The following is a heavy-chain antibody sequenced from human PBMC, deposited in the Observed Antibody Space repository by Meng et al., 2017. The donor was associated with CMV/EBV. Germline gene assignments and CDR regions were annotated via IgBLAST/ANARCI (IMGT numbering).Heavy chain of an antibody. V-gene: IGHV4-34*01. CDR3: ARVWDSGWDY. J-gene: IGHJ4*02. CDR1: GGSCSGYY. Sequence: GRLLHGGAGRLTPSETLSLTCAGYGGSCSGYYWSWIRQPPGKGLEWIGEINHSGSTNYNPSLKSRVTISVDTSKNQFSLKLSSVTAADTAVYYCARVWDSGWDYWGQGTLVTVSS. D-gene: IGHD3-22*01. CDR2: INHSGST.